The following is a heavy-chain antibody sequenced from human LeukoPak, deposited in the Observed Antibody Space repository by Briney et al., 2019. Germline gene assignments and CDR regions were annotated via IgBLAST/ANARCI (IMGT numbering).Heavy chain of an antibody. D-gene: IGHD1-26*01. Sequence: SETLSLTCTVSGGSISSSSYYWGWIRQPPGKGLEWIVCIYSSGSTYYPPSINRRVTISVDTTKHQFSLKLSSVTAADTAVYYCASSSGSYQLYFDHWGQGTLVTVSS. J-gene: IGHJ4*02. CDR2: IYSSGST. V-gene: IGHV4-39*01. CDR3: ASSSGSYQLYFDH. CDR1: GGSISSSSYY.